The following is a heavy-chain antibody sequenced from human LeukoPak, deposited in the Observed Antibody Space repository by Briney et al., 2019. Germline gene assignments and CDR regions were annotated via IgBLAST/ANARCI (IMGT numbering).Heavy chain of an antibody. Sequence: PGGSLRLSCAASGFTVSSNCMSWVRQAPGKGLEWVSVIYSGGSTYYADSVKGRFTISRDNSKNTLYLQMNSLRAEDTAVYYCARDRGGAAAGTWIFDYWGQGTLVAVSS. CDR3: ARDRGGAAAGTWIFDY. CDR2: IYSGGST. J-gene: IGHJ4*02. V-gene: IGHV3-53*01. D-gene: IGHD6-13*01. CDR1: GFTVSSNC.